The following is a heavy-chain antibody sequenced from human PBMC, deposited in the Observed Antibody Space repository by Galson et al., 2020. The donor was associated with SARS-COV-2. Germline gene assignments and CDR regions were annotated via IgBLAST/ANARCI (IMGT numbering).Heavy chain of an antibody. D-gene: IGHD3-10*01. Sequence: GVSLKISCAASGFTFSSYSMNWVRQAPGKGLEWVSSITTDSIYIYYADSVKGRFTISRDNAKNSLHLQMNSLRAEDTAVYYCARHYYGSGYATESFDIWGQGTMVTVSS. CDR3: ARHYYGSGYATESFDI. V-gene: IGHV3-21*01. CDR2: ITTDSIYI. J-gene: IGHJ3*02. CDR1: GFTFSSYS.